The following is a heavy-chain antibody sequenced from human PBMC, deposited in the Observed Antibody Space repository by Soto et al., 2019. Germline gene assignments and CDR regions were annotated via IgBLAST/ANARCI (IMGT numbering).Heavy chain of an antibody. CDR3: ARTSPRGSGTWFDP. CDR1: GGSISSDDYY. Sequence: QVQLQESGPGLVEPSQTLSLTCTVSGGSISSDDYYWSWIRQPPGKGLEWIGYIYHSGSAYYNPSLKTRVTISRDTSKNQLSLKLGSVTAADTAVYYCARTSPRGSGTWFDPWGQGTLVTVSS. CDR2: IYHSGSA. J-gene: IGHJ5*02. V-gene: IGHV4-30-4*01. D-gene: IGHD3-10*01.